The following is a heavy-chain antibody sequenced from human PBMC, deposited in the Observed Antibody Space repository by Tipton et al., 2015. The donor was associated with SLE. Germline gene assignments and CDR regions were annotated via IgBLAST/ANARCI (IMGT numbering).Heavy chain of an antibody. V-gene: IGHV4-61*01. CDR3: ARDRPLTVTYYYGMDV. Sequence: TLSLTCTVSGGSISSSSYYWGWIRQPPGKGLEWIGYIYYSGGTNYNPSLKSRVTISVDTSKNQFSLKLSSVTAADTAVYYCARDRPLTVTYYYGMDVWGQGTTVTVSS. CDR2: IYYSGGT. CDR1: GGSISSSSYY. J-gene: IGHJ6*02. D-gene: IGHD4-17*01.